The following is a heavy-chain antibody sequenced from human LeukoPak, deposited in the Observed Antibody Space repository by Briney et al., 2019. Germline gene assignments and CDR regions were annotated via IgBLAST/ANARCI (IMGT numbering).Heavy chain of an antibody. D-gene: IGHD3-10*01. Sequence: GGSLRLSCAASGFTFSSYAMSWVRQAPGKGLEWVSAISGSGGSTYYADSVKGRFTISRDNSKNTLYLQMNSLRAEDTAVYYCAKDAPIWFGELLRLGYYYYYGMDVWGQGTTVTVSS. J-gene: IGHJ6*02. V-gene: IGHV3-23*01. CDR3: AKDAPIWFGELLRLGYYYYYGMDV. CDR1: GFTFSSYA. CDR2: ISGSGGST.